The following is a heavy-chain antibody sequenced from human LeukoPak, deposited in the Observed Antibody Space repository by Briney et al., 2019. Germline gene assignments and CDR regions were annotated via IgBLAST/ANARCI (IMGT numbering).Heavy chain of an antibody. D-gene: IGHD2-15*01. J-gene: IGHJ4*02. CDR2: IYPTGST. V-gene: IGHV4-4*07. Sequence: SETLSLTCTVSGGSISSFYWSWIRQPAGKGLEYIGRIYPTGSTNYNPSLKSRITMSVDTSKNQFSLKLSSMTAADTAVYYCGRLGSCSDGSCYSGHFDYWGQGTLVTVSS. CDR1: GGSISSFY. CDR3: GRLGSCSDGSCYSGHFDY.